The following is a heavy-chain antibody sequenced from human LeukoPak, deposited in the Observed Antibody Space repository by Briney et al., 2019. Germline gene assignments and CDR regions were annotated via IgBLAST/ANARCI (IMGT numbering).Heavy chain of an antibody. CDR1: GGPIRSSMEY. CDR3: ASIRFLEWSNWFDP. D-gene: IGHD3-3*01. Sequence: SETLSLTCSVSGGPIRSSMEYGGWIRQPPGKGLEWIGSIYYSGSTYYNPSLRIRLTISVDTSKNQFYLKLSSVTAADTAVYYCASIRFLEWSNWFDPWGQGHLVTVSS. V-gene: IGHV4-39*01. CDR2: IYYSGST. J-gene: IGHJ5*02.